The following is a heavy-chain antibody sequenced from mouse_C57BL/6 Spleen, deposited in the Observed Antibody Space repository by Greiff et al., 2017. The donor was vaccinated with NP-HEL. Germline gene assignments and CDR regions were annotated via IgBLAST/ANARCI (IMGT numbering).Heavy chain of an antibody. CDR3: ARSPYYYGSSYVDY. CDR1: GFTFTDYY. D-gene: IGHD1-1*01. J-gene: IGHJ2*01. CDR2: IRNKANGYTT. V-gene: IGHV7-3*01. Sequence: DVQLVESGGGLVQPGGSLSLSCAASGFTFTDYYMSWVRQPPGKALEWLGFIRNKANGYTTEYSASVKGRFTISRDNSQSILYLQMNALRAEDSATYYCARSPYYYGSSYVDYWGQGTTLTVSS.